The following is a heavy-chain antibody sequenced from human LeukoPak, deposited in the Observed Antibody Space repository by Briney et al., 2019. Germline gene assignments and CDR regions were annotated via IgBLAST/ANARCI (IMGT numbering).Heavy chain of an antibody. CDR1: GGSISSSNW. V-gene: IGHV4-4*02. J-gene: IGHJ2*01. CDR3: ARDRVGGYDYAYFDL. CDR2: IYHTGST. Sequence: SETLSLTCAVSGGSISSSNWWSWVRQPPGKGLEWIGEIYHTGSTNYNPSLKSRVTISIDTSKNQLSLKLSSVTAADTAVYYCARDRVGGYDYAYFDLWGRGTLVTVSS. D-gene: IGHD5-12*01.